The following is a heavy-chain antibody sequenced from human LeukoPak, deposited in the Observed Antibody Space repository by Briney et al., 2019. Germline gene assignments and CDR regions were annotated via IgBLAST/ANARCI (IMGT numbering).Heavy chain of an antibody. CDR3: ARGRVSYDSSGYYARFLDY. Sequence: SETLSLTCAVYGGSFSGYYWSWIRQPPGKGLEWIGEINHSGSTNYNPFLKSRVTISVDTSKNQFSLKLSSATAADTAVYYCARGRVSYDSSGYYARFLDYWGQGTLVTVSS. CDR2: INHSGST. J-gene: IGHJ4*02. CDR1: GGSFSGYY. D-gene: IGHD3-22*01. V-gene: IGHV4-34*01.